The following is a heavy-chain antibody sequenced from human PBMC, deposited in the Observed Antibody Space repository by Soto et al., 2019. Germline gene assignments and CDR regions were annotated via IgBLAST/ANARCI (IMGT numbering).Heavy chain of an antibody. CDR1: GFTFSNSA. D-gene: IGHD2-8*01. CDR2: IGGSGGTT. Sequence: PGGSLRLSCTASGFTFSNSAMSWVRQAPGKGLEWVSTIGGSGGTTYYAGSVKGRFTVSRDNSNNTLSLQMNSLRVEDTAVYYCAKDLPGPPYCTSYSFSSHWGQGTLVPVSS. CDR3: AKDLPGPPYCTSYSFSSH. V-gene: IGHV3-23*01. J-gene: IGHJ4*02.